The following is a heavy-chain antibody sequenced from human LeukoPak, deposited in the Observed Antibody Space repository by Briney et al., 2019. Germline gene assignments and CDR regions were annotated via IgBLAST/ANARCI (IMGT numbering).Heavy chain of an antibody. CDR1: GFTFSSYW. CDR2: INSDGSST. J-gene: IGHJ4*02. V-gene: IGHV3-74*01. D-gene: IGHD1-7*01. CDR3: AREMGWNYGDY. Sequence: GGSLRLSCAASGFTFSSYWMHWVRQAPGKGLVWVSRINSDGSSTSYADSVRGRFTISRDNAKNSLYLQMNSLRAEDTAVYYCAREMGWNYGDYWGQGTLVTVSS.